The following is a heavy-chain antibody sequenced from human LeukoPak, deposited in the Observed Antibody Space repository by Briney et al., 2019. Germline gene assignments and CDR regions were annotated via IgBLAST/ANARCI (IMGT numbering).Heavy chain of an antibody. CDR2: IRSTANGYAT. J-gene: IGHJ4*02. Sequence: GGSLRLSCAASGFTFSGSALHWVRQASGKGLEWVGRIRSTANGYATAYAASVKGRFTISRDDSKNTAYLQMDGLKTEDTAVYYCTGNYYGSGSYADFGYWGQGTLVTVSS. V-gene: IGHV3-73*01. CDR1: GFTFSGSA. CDR3: TGNYYGSGSYADFGY. D-gene: IGHD3-10*01.